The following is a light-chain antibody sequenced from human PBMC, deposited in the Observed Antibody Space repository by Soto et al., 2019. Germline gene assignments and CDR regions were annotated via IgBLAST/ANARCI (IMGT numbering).Light chain of an antibody. V-gene: IGLV2-14*01. J-gene: IGLJ3*02. CDR3: SSYTSSGTLVV. CDR1: SSDIGGYNY. Sequence: QSALTQPASVSGSPGQSITISCTGTSSDIGGYNYVSWYQQHPGKAPKLMIYEVSNRPSGVSNRFSGSKSGNTASLTISGLQAEDVGDYYCSSYTSSGTLVVFGGGTKLTVL. CDR2: EVS.